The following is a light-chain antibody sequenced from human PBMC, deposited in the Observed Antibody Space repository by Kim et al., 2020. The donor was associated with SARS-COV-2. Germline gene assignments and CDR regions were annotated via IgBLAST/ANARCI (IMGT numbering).Light chain of an antibody. V-gene: IGLV1-51*01. CDR2: DNN. CDR1: SAAIVNNY. J-gene: IGLJ2*01. Sequence: PVQKDASSCCTSSAAIVNNYISCYQQPPGTAPILLIYDNNKRPSGMPDRFGGSMSGTSATLGITGLQAGDEADYYCGTGDYSLSAGFGGGTQLTVL. CDR3: GTGDYSLSAG.